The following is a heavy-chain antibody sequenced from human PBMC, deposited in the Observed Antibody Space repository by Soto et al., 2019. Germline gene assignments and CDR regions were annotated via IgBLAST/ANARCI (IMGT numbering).Heavy chain of an antibody. CDR3: CRGSGGYLVVVYSDAFDI. V-gene: IGHV1-69*13. D-gene: IGHD2-15*01. CDR1: GGTFSSYA. CDR2: IILIFGTA. J-gene: IGHJ3*02. Sequence: GASVKVSCKASGGTFSSYAISWVRQAPGQGLDWMGWIILIFGTANYAQKFQGRVTITADESTSTAYMELSSLRSEDTAVYYCCRGSGGYLVVVYSDAFDIWGQGTMVTVSS.